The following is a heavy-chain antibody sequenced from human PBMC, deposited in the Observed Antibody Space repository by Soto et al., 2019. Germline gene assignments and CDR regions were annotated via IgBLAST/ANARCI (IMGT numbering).Heavy chain of an antibody. Sequence: QVQLVQSGAEVKKPGASVKVSCKASGYTFTSYGISWVRQAPGQGLEWMGWISAYNGNTNYEQKLQGRVTMTTDTSRSTDYMELRSLRSEDTGVYYFARDTYYYGSSGHSQDYYGMDGWSKGTTVTVSS. D-gene: IGHD3-22*01. CDR2: ISAYNGNT. J-gene: IGHJ6*04. CDR1: GYTFTSYG. V-gene: IGHV1-18*01. CDR3: ARDTYYYGSSGHSQDYYGMDG.